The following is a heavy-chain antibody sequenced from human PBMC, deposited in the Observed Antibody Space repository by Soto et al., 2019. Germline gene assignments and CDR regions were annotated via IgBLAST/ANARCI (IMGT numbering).Heavy chain of an antibody. CDR2: VYNTGSP. V-gene: IGHV4-59*01. J-gene: IGHJ4*02. CDR3: AGERLTGSGYFDY. CDR1: DGAITCYY. D-gene: IGHD3-22*01. Sequence: KPSETLSLTCTVSDGAITCYYWIWIRQSPGEGLEWIGYVYNTGSPSYNPSLKSRVTMSVDASTNQFSLILTSVTATDTAVYYCAGERLTGSGYFDYWGQGTLVTVSS.